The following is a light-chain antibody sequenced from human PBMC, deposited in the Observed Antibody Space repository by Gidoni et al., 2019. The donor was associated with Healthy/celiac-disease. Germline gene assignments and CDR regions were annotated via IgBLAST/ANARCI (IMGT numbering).Light chain of an antibody. V-gene: IGKV3-11*01. CDR3: QKRSNWPPSIT. Sequence: EIVFTQSPATLSSSPGERATLSCRASQSVSSYLAWYQQKPGQAPRLLIYDASNRATGIPARFGGRGSGTDFTLTISSLEHEDVAVYYCQKRSNWPPSITFGQGTRLEIK. J-gene: IGKJ5*01. CDR1: QSVSSY. CDR2: DAS.